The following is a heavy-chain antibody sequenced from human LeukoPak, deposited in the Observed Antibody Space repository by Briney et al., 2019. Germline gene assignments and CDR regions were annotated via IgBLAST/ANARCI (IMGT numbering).Heavy chain of an antibody. V-gene: IGHV4-59*08. D-gene: IGHD4-17*01. CDR2: IYYSGST. CDR1: GGSISSYY. Sequence: SETLSLTCTVSGGSISSYYWSWIRQPPGKGLEWIGYIYYSGSTNYNPSLKSRVTISVDTSKNQFSLKLSSVTAADTAVYYCARCVSTVTRSYYYYYYMDVWGKGTTVTISS. J-gene: IGHJ6*03. CDR3: ARCVSTVTRSYYYYYYMDV.